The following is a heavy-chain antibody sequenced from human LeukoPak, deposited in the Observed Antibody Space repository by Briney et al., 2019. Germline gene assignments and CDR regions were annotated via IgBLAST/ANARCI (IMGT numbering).Heavy chain of an antibody. J-gene: IGHJ3*02. D-gene: IGHD3-22*01. CDR3: AREWYYYDSSGYSISDAFDI. Sequence: GGSLSLSWAASEFTASSNYMTWFGQAPGRGRKWVSFIYSGGSTYYADSVKGRFTISRDNSKNTLYLQMNSLRAEDTAVYYCAREWYYYDSSGYSISDAFDIWGQGTMVTVSS. CDR2: IYSGGST. V-gene: IGHV3-66*01. CDR1: EFTASSNY.